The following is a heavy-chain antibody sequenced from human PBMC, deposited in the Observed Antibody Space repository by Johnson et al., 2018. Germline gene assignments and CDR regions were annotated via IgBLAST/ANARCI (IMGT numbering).Heavy chain of an antibody. V-gene: IGHV3-49*05. D-gene: IGHD6-19*01. CDR3: TRQTSGWNSIQLDI. J-gene: IGHJ3*02. CDR2: IRSNTYGGTP. CDR1: GFAFSTYA. Sequence: VQLVESGGGLVKPGRSLRLSCTASGFAFSTYAMNWIRQAPGKGLEWVGFIRSNTYGGTPEYAASVKGRFSISRDDSKRIAYLQMSSLKTEDTAVYYCTRQTSGWNSIQLDIWGLGKMVTGSS.